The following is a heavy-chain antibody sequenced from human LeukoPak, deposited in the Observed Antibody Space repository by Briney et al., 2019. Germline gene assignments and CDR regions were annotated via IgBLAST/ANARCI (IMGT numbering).Heavy chain of an antibody. D-gene: IGHD1-26*01. CDR2: INPNSGGT. J-gene: IGHJ3*02. Sequence: ASVKVSCKASGYTFTGYYMHWVRQAPGQGLEWMGRINPNSGGTNYAQKFQGRVTMTRDTSISTAYMELSRLRSDDTAVYSFARDSGILDAFDIWGQGTMVTVSS. CDR3: ARDSGILDAFDI. V-gene: IGHV1-2*06. CDR1: GYTFTGYY.